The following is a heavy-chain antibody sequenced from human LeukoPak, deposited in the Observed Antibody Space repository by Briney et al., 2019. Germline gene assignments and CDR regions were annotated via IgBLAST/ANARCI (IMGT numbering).Heavy chain of an antibody. CDR3: ARGGDIVVVPAAMDY. Sequence: ASVKVSCTASGYTFTSYAMNWVRQAPGQGLEWMGWINTNTGNPTYAQGFTGRFVFSLDTSVSTAYLQISSLKAEDTAVYYCARGGDIVVVPAAMDYWGQGTLVTVSS. V-gene: IGHV7-4-1*02. J-gene: IGHJ4*02. CDR2: INTNTGNP. CDR1: GYTFTSYA. D-gene: IGHD2-2*01.